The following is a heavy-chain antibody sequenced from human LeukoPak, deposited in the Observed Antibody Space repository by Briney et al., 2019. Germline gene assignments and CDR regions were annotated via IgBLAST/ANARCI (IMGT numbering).Heavy chain of an antibody. CDR1: GGSISSSSYY. J-gene: IGHJ4*02. Sequence: SETLSLTCTVSGGSISSSSYYWGWIRQPPGKGLEWIGSIYYSGSTYYNPSLKSRVTISVDTSKNQFSLKLSSVTAADTAVYYCARHRRDLEQAFDYWGQGTLVTVSS. CDR2: IYYSGST. CDR3: ARHRRDLEQAFDY. V-gene: IGHV4-39*01. D-gene: IGHD1-14*01.